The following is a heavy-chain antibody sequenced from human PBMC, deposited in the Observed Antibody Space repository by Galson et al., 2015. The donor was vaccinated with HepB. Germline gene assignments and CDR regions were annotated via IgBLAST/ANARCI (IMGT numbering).Heavy chain of an antibody. D-gene: IGHD5-12*01. CDR3: ARKIGWPSGFILD. J-gene: IGHJ4*02. CDR1: GFTFSYYA. Sequence: SLRLSCAASGFTFSYYAMHWVRQAPGKGLEWVAVLSCDGTNKYYADSVKGRFTISRDNSKNTLYLQMNSLRAEDTAVYYCARKIGWPSGFILDWGQGTLVTVSS. CDR2: LSCDGTNK. V-gene: IGHV3-30-3*01.